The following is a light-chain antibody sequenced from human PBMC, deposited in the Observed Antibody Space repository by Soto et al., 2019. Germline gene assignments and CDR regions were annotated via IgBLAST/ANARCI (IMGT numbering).Light chain of an antibody. CDR1: QSISSW. CDR3: KQYNSYRT. CDR2: DAS. J-gene: IGKJ1*01. Sequence: DIQMTQSPSTLSTSVGDRVTITCRASQSISSWLAWYQQKPGKAPKLLIYDASSLESGVPSRFSGSGSGTELTLTISSLQPDDFATYYCKQYNSYRTFGQGTKVDI. V-gene: IGKV1-5*01.